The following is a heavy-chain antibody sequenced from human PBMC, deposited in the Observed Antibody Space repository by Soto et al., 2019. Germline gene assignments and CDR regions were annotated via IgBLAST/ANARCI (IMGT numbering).Heavy chain of an antibody. V-gene: IGHV3-30*18. CDR1: RFSFTAHG. J-gene: IGHJ4*02. CDR2: ISCDGSST. Sequence: QVQLVESGGGVVQPGRSLRLSCAASRFSFTAHGMQWVRQAPGKGLEWVAVISCDGSSTYYADSVKGRFTNSRDNSNNALYLQMSNLRPEDTAVYFCAKDHRNGGSRVDYWGQGTLVTVSS. CDR3: AKDHRNGGSRVDY. D-gene: IGHD2-15*01.